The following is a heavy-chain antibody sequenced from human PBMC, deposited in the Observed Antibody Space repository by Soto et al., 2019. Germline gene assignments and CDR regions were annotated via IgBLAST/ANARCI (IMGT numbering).Heavy chain of an antibody. CDR1: AYSISSDYYH. CDR2: IHHSVSI. Sequence: SETLSLTCTVSAYSISSDYYHWTWIRQSPGKGLEWIGYIHHSVSILYNPSLKSRATISVDTSKNQFSLHLTSVTAADTAVYFCAREDDGGDSLDVWGQGTTVTVSS. J-gene: IGHJ6*02. CDR3: AREDDGGDSLDV. V-gene: IGHV4-30-4*08. D-gene: IGHD2-21*02.